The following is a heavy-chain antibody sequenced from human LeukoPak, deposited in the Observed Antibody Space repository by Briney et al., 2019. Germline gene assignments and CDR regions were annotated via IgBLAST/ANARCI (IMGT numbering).Heavy chain of an antibody. CDR3: ARDSLDYGGNSGNFDY. CDR2: SFYSGNP. Sequence: PSETLSLTCTVSGGSISNYYWYWMRQPPGKGLEWLAYSFYSGNPNYNPSLKSRVTMSVDTSKNQFSLKLSSVTAADTAVYYCARDSLDYGGNSGNFDYWGQGTLVTVSS. CDR1: GGSISNYY. J-gene: IGHJ4*02. V-gene: IGHV4-59*01. D-gene: IGHD4-23*01.